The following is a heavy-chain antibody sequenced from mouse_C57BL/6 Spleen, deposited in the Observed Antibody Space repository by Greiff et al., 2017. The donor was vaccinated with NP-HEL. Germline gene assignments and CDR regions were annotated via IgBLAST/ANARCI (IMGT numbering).Heavy chain of an antibody. CDR2: IDPSDSET. J-gene: IGHJ1*03. CDR1: GYTFTSYW. Sequence: VQLQQPGAELVRPGSSVKLSCKASGYTFTSYWMHWVKQRPIQGLEWIGNIDPSDSETHYNQKFKDKATLTVDKSSSTAYIQLSSLTSEDSAVYYCARESDYYGSSHWYFDVWGTGTTVTVSS. CDR3: ARESDYYGSSHWYFDV. D-gene: IGHD1-1*01. V-gene: IGHV1-52*01.